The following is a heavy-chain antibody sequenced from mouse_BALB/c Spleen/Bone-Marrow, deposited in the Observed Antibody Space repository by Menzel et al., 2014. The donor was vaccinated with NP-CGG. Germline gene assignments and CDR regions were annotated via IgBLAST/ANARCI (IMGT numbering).Heavy chain of an antibody. CDR1: GYTFTSYW. CDR2: INPSNGRT. CDR3: AREDILYAMDY. Sequence: GAELVKPGASVKLSCKASGYTFTSYWMHWVKQRPGQGLEWIGEINPSNGRTNYNEKFKSKATLTVDKSSSTAYMQLSSLTSEDSAVYYCAREDILYAMDYWGQGTSVTVSS. V-gene: IGHV1S81*02. J-gene: IGHJ4*01.